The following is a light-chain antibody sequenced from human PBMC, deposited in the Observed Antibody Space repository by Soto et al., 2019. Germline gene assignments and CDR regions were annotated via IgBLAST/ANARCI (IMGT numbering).Light chain of an antibody. V-gene: IGKV3-15*01. CDR2: DAS. Sequence: EIVMSQSPATLSVSPGERATLSCRASQNIRSDLAWYQQTPGQAPRLLIYDASTRATGIPDRFSGSGSGTEFTLTISSLQSEDFAVYYCQHYNNWPPWTFGQGTKVDI. J-gene: IGKJ1*01. CDR1: QNIRSD. CDR3: QHYNNWPPWT.